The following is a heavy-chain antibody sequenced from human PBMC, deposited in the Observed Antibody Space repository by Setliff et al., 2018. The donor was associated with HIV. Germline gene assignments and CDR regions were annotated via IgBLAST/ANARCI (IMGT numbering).Heavy chain of an antibody. CDR2: IYYSGST. CDR1: GDSITSGYY. CDR3: ARSSQYGNLNWFDP. V-gene: IGHV4-38-2*02. D-gene: IGHD6-6*01. Sequence: SETLSLTCTVSGDSITSGYYWGWIRQSPGKGLEWIGSIYYSGSTYYSPSLKSRVSISVDTSKKQFSLRLTSVTAADTAVYFCARSSQYGNLNWFDPWGRGTLVTVSS. J-gene: IGHJ5*02.